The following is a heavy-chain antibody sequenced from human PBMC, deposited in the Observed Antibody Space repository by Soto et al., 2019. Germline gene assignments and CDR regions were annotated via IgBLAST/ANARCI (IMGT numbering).Heavy chain of an antibody. Sequence: QVQLVESGGGVVQPGRSLRLSCAASGFTFSSYAMHWVRQAPGKGLEWVAVISYDGSNKYYADSVKGRFTISRDNSKNRLYLQMNSLRAEDTDVYYCASRDSSSFGPDAFDIWGQGTMVTVSS. CDR3: ASRDSSSFGPDAFDI. CDR1: GFTFSSYA. J-gene: IGHJ3*02. CDR2: ISYDGSNK. V-gene: IGHV3-30-3*01. D-gene: IGHD6-6*01.